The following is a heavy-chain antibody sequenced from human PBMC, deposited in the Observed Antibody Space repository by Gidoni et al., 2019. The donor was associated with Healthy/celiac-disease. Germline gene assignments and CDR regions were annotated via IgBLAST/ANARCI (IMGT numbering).Heavy chain of an antibody. Sequence: QVQLVESGGGVVQPGRSLSLSCAASGFTFSSYGMHWVRQAPGKGLEWVAVISYDGSNKYYADSVKGRFTISRDNSKNTLYLQMNSLRAEDTAVYYCAKISIGTSPNEQLATNYYYYGMDVWGQGTTVTVSS. V-gene: IGHV3-30*18. CDR3: AKISIGTSPNEQLATNYYYYGMDV. CDR1: GFTFSSYG. J-gene: IGHJ6*02. CDR2: ISYDGSNK. D-gene: IGHD6-6*01.